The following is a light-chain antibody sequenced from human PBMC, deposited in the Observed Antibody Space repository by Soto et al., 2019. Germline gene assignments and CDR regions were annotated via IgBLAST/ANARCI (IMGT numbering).Light chain of an antibody. CDR1: STDIESYNF. Sequence: QSALTQPASVSGSPGQSITIPCIGSSTDIESYNFVSWYQIHPGKAPKLIIFEVANRPSDVSLRFSGSKSGNTASLTISSLQAEDGADYHCCSYATGGTLVFGGGTQLTVL. V-gene: IGLV2-23*02. CDR2: EVA. CDR3: CSYATGGTLV. J-gene: IGLJ3*02.